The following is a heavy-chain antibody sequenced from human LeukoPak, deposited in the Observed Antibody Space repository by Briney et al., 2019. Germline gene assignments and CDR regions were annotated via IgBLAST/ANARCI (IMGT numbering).Heavy chain of an antibody. J-gene: IGHJ5*02. V-gene: IGHV3-30*02. CDR2: IRYDGSNK. CDR1: GFTFSSYG. CDR3: ARDPAYASLPFSWFDP. Sequence: GGSLRLSCAASGFTFSSYGMHWVRQAPGKGLEWVAFIRYDGSNKYYADSVKGRFTISRDNSKNTLYLQMNSLRAEDTAVYYCARDPAYASLPFSWFDPWGQGTLVTVSS. D-gene: IGHD2-8*01.